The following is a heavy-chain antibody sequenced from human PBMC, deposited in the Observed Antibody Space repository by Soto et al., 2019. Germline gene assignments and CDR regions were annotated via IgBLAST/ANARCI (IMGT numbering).Heavy chain of an antibody. D-gene: IGHD3-22*01. CDR1: GFTFSSYS. Sequence: PGGSLRLSCAASGFTFSSYSMNWVRQAPGKGLEWVSSISSSSSYIYYADSVKGRFTISRDNAKNSLYLQMNSLRAGDTAVYYCARDLNYYDSSGYPRYYYYYYGMDVWGQGSTGTVSS. CDR2: ISSSSSYI. V-gene: IGHV3-21*01. CDR3: ARDLNYYDSSGYPRYYYYYYGMDV. J-gene: IGHJ6*02.